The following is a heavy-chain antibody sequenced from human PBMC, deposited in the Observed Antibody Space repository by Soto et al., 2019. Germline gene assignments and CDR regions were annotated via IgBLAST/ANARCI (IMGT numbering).Heavy chain of an antibody. J-gene: IGHJ4*02. D-gene: IGHD5-12*01. CDR3: ARETSGYSSYFDY. V-gene: IGHV3-74*01. CDR1: GLSFSNYW. Sequence: GGSLRLSCAGSGLSFSNYWIHWVRQAPGQGLAWVSRISRDGSSITYADSVKGRFTISRDFAKNIVYLQMNSLRAEDTAVYYCARETSGYSSYFDYWGQGTLVTVSS. CDR2: ISRDGSSI.